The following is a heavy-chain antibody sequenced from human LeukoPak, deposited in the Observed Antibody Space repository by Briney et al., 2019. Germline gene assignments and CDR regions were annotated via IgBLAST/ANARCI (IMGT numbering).Heavy chain of an antibody. D-gene: IGHD2/OR15-2a*01. Sequence: PGGSLRLSCAASGFTFSDYYLSWIRQAPGKGLEWVSYMKGRFSVSRDNAKNSLSLQMNSLRAEDTAVYYCARDSIARGNIGNDMDVWGNGTTVTVSS. CDR3: ARDSIARGNIGNDMDV. CDR1: GFTFSDYY. J-gene: IGHJ6*03. V-gene: IGHV3-11*01.